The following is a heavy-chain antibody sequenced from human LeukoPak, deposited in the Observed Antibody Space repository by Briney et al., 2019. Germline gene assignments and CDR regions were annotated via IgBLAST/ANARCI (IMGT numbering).Heavy chain of an antibody. V-gene: IGHV4-39*01. CDR1: GGSISSSIYY. CDR3: ARHQWHYYYYMGV. Sequence: SETLSLTCTVSGGSISSSIYYWGWIRQPPGKGLEWIGSIYYSGDTYYNPSLKSRRVTISVDTSKNQFSLRLSSVTAADTAVYYRARHQWHYYYYMGVWGKGSTVTVSS. D-gene: IGHD6-19*01. J-gene: IGHJ6*03. CDR2: IYYSGDT.